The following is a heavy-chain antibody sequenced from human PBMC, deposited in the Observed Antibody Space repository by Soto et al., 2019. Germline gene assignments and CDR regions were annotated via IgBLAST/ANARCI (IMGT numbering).Heavy chain of an antibody. Sequence: GGSLRLSCAASGFTFSSYAMHWVRQAPGKGLEWVAVISYDGSNKYYADSVKGRFTISRDNSKNTLYPQMNSLRAEDTAVYYCAREMATTFDYWGQGTLVTVSS. CDR2: ISYDGSNK. D-gene: IGHD5-12*01. CDR3: AREMATTFDY. J-gene: IGHJ4*02. CDR1: GFTFSSYA. V-gene: IGHV3-30-3*01.